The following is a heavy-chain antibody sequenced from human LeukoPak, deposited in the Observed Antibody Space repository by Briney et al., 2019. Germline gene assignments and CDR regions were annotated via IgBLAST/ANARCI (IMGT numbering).Heavy chain of an antibody. D-gene: IGHD3-10*01. CDR1: GFTFSTYA. CDR3: ARGQTYYYGSGSLDY. Sequence: GGSLRLSCAASGFTFSTYAMSWVRQAPGKGLEWVSGISGSGGSTYYADSVKGRFTISRDNAKNSLYLQMNSLRAEDTAVYYCARGQTYYYGSGSLDYWGQGTLVTVSS. J-gene: IGHJ4*02. CDR2: ISGSGGST. V-gene: IGHV3-23*01.